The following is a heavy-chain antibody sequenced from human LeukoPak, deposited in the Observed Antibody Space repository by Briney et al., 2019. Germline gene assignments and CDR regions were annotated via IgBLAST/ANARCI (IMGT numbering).Heavy chain of an antibody. CDR3: ARFPGYSSGWYNAFDI. CDR2: IYYSGST. J-gene: IGHJ3*02. V-gene: IGHV4-39*01. CDR1: GGSISSSSYY. Sequence: SETLSLTCTVSGGSISSSSYYWGWIRQPPGKGLEWIGSIYYSGSTYYNPSLKSRVTISVDTSKNQFSLKLSSVTAADTAVYYCARFPGYSSGWYNAFDIWGQGTMVTVSS. D-gene: IGHD6-19*01.